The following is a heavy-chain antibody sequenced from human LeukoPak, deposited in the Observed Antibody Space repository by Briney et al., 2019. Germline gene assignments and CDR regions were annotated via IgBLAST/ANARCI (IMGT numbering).Heavy chain of an antibody. CDR2: IYYSGST. D-gene: IGHD6-13*01. CDR3: AGQLGQQLVLGSYYYMDA. CDR1: GGSISSSGFY. Sequence: SETLSLTCTVCGGSISSSGFYWGWIRQPPGKGLEWIGTIYYSGSTYYKPSLKSRVTISVDTSKNQFSLKLNSVTAADTAVYYCAGQLGQQLVLGSYYYMDAWGKGTTVTVSS. V-gene: IGHV4-39*01. J-gene: IGHJ6*03.